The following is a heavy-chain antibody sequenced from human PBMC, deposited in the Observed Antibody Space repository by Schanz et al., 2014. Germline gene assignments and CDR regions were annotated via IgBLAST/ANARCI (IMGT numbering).Heavy chain of an antibody. CDR3: ARVKQGCSDTSCVLDP. J-gene: IGHJ5*02. CDR2: IIHDGRT. D-gene: IGHD2-2*01. V-gene: IGHV4-4*02. Sequence: QVQLQESGPGLVKPSGTLSLTCAVSGVSISSTNWWHWVRQSPGKGLEWLGEIIHDGRTNYNPSLGSRVTISLDNSENQFSLELPFVTAADTALYFCARVKQGCSDTSCVLDPWGQGTLVTVSS. CDR1: GVSISSTNW.